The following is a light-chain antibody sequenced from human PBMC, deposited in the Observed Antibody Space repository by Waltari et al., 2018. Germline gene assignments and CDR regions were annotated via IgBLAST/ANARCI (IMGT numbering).Light chain of an antibody. Sequence: DIQVTQSPSSLSASVGDKVYITCRASQNITRYLCWYQKRPGKAPNLLIYAASTLQSGVPSRFTGSGSGTDFTLTISLLEPEDFATYYCQQTHGIPWTFGQGTKVEIK. V-gene: IGKV1-39*01. CDR3: QQTHGIPWT. CDR2: AAS. CDR1: QNITRY. J-gene: IGKJ1*01.